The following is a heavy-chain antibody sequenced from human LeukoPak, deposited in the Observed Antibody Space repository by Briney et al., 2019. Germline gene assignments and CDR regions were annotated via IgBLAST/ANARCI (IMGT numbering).Heavy chain of an antibody. J-gene: IGHJ5*02. Sequence: SETLSLTCAVSGYSISSGYYCGWIRQPPGKGLEWIGTIYHNGNVYYNPSLKSRVTISVDTSKNQFSLKLSSVTAADTAVYYCARALGSITIFGVARGWFDPWGQGTLVTVSS. V-gene: IGHV4-38-2*01. CDR1: GYSISSGYY. CDR3: ARALGSITIFGVARGWFDP. CDR2: IYHNGNV. D-gene: IGHD3-3*01.